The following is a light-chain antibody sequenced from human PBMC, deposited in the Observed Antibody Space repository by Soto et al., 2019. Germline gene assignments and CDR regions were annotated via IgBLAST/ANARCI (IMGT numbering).Light chain of an antibody. CDR1: SSDGGGYNF. CDR2: DVT. CDR3: CSYAGSDTYV. J-gene: IGLJ1*01. V-gene: IGLV2-11*01. Sequence: QSALTQPRSVSGSPGQSVTISCTGTSSDGGGYNFVSWYQHPPGKAPKLMLYDVTNRPSGVPDRFSGSKSDNTASLTISGLQAEDEADYYCCSYAGSDTYVFGTGTKLTFL.